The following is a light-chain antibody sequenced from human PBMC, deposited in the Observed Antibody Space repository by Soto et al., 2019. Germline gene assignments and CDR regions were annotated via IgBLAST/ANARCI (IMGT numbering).Light chain of an antibody. CDR3: LQPNSYPWT. CDR2: AAS. Sequence: DIQMTQSPSSLSASVVDRVTSTCRASQSIRKDLGWYQQKPGKAPKGLIFAASSLQSGVPSRSSGSGSGTEFTLTISSLQPEDSATYYCLQPNSYPWTFGQGTKVEIK. V-gene: IGKV1-17*01. J-gene: IGKJ1*01. CDR1: QSIRKD.